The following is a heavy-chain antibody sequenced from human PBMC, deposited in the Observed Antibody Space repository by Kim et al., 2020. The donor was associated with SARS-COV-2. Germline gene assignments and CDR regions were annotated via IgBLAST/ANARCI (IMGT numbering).Heavy chain of an antibody. V-gene: IGHV4-31*03. J-gene: IGHJ3*02. CDR1: GGSISSGGYY. CDR2: IYYSGST. D-gene: IGHD3-10*01. CDR3: ATSVEVWGSGTQNAFDI. Sequence: SETLSLTCTVSGGSISSGGYYWSWIRQHPGKGLEWIGYIYYSGSTYYNPSLKSRVTISVDTSKNQFSLKLSAVTAADTAVYYCATSVEVWGSGTQNAFDIWGQGTMVTVSS.